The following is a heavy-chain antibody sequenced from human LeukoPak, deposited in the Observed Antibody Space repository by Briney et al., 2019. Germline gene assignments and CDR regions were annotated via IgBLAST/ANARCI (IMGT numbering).Heavy chain of an antibody. CDR1: GFTFSSYC. J-gene: IGHJ4*02. Sequence: PGGSLRLSCAASGFTFSSYCMHRVRQAPGKGLVWVSRINSDGTVTSYADSVKGRFTISRDNAKNSLYLQMNSLRAEDTAVYYCAKVLEQLVPDYWGQGTLVTVSS. CDR3: AKVLEQLVPDY. CDR2: INSDGTVT. D-gene: IGHD6-6*01. V-gene: IGHV3-74*01.